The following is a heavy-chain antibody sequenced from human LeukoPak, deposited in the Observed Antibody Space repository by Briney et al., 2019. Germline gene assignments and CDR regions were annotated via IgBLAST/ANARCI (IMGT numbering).Heavy chain of an antibody. J-gene: IGHJ6*02. CDR2: ISRNSVSI. D-gene: IGHD4-23*01. V-gene: IGHV3-9*01. CDR1: GFTFDDYA. CDR3: AKDKGGNSRYYYYHYGMDV. Sequence: PGGSLRLSCAASGFTFDDYAMHWVRQAPGKGLEWVSGISRNSVSIGYADFVKGRFTISRDNAKNSLYLQMNSLSAEDTALYYCAKDKGGNSRYYYYHYGMDVWGQGTTVTVSS.